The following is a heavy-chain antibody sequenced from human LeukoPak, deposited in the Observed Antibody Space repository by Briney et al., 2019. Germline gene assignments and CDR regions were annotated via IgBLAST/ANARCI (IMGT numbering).Heavy chain of an antibody. CDR1: GGTFSSYA. J-gene: IGHJ5*02. V-gene: IGHV1-69*01. Sequence: SVKVSCKASGGTFSSYAISWVRQAPGQGLEWMGGIIPIFGTANYAQKFQGRVTITADESTSTAYMELSSLRSEDTAVYYCARDQRRLQINWFDPWGQGTLVTVSS. CDR3: ARDQRRLQINWFDP. D-gene: IGHD5-24*01. CDR2: IIPIFGTA.